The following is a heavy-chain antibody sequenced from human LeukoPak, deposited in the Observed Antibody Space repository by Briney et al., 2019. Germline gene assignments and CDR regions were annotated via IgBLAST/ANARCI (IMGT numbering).Heavy chain of an antibody. CDR1: GFTFSTYS. D-gene: IGHD1-20*01. CDR2: ISSSSSYI. J-gene: IGHJ4*02. V-gene: IGHV3-21*04. CDR3: GSQYPGGERYFAY. Sequence: GGSLRLSCAASGFTFSTYSMNWVRQAPGKGLEWVSSISSSSSYIYYADSVKGRFTISRDDAKNSLYLQMSSLRSDDTAVYYCGSQYPGGERYFAYWGQGTLVTVSS.